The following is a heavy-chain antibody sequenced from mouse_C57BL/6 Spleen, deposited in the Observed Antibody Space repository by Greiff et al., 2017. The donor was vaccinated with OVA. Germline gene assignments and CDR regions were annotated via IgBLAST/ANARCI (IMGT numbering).Heavy chain of an antibody. CDR3: ARKNVNSSYAMDY. V-gene: IGHV1-55*01. CDR1: GYTFTSYW. D-gene: IGHD1-3*01. Sequence: QVQLQQPGAELVKPGASVKMSCKASGYTFTSYWITWVKQRPGQGLEWIGDIYPGSGSTNYNEKFKSKATLTVDTSSSTAYMQLSSLTSEDSAVYYCARKNVNSSYAMDYWGQGTSVTVSS. CDR2: IYPGSGST. J-gene: IGHJ4*01.